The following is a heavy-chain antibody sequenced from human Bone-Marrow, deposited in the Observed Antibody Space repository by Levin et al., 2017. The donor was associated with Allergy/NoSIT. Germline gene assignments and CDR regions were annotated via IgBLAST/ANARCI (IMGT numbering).Heavy chain of an antibody. Sequence: GESLKISCAASGFTFSSYWMSWVRQAPGKGLEWVADIKQDGGEIYYVDSVKGRFTISRDNAKNSLYLQMNSLRAEDTAVYYCARLGGSGWCRDYWGQGTLVTVSS. D-gene: IGHD6-19*01. CDR2: IKQDGGEI. CDR1: GFTFSSYW. V-gene: IGHV3-7*04. CDR3: ARLGGSGWCRDY. J-gene: IGHJ4*02.